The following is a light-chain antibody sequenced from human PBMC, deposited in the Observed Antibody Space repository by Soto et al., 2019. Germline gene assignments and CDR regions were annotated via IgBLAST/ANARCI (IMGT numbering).Light chain of an antibody. CDR3: QQYGSSPQT. Sequence: EIVLTQSPGTLSLSPGERATLSCRASQSVSSSYLAWYQQKPGQAPRLLIYDASNRATGIPDRFSGSWSGTDFTLTTSRLAAEDFAVYYCQQYGSSPQTCGQGTKVEIK. J-gene: IGKJ1*01. CDR2: DAS. V-gene: IGKV3-20*01. CDR1: QSVSSSY.